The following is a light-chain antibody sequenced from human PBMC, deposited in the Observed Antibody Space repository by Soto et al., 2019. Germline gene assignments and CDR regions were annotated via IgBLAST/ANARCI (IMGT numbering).Light chain of an antibody. V-gene: IGLV1-51*01. CDR2: DNN. CDR3: ATWDSSLSSGV. J-gene: IGLJ2*01. Sequence: QSVLTQPPSVSAAPGQKVTISCSGSSSNFGNHYVSWYQHLPGTAPRLLIYDNNNRPSGIPDRFSASKSGTSATLGITGLLTGDEADYYCATWDSSLSSGVFGGGTKVTVL. CDR1: SSNFGNHY.